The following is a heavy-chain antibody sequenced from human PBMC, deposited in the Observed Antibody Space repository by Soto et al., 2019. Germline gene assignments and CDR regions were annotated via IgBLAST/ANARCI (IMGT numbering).Heavy chain of an antibody. V-gene: IGHV4-34*01. D-gene: IGHD3-3*01. CDR1: GGSFSDYS. CDR2: INHRGQS. Sequence: SETLSLTCTVYGGSFSDYSWIWIRQPPGKGLEWIGEINHRGQSNLKSSLKSRTIISVDKSKNQVSLNLNSVTAADTAVYFCAKVSRITIFGGGWFDPWGQGTLVTVPQ. CDR3: AKVSRITIFGGGWFDP. J-gene: IGHJ5*02.